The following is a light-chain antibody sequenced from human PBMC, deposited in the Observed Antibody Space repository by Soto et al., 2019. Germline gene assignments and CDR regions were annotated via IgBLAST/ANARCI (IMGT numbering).Light chain of an antibody. J-gene: IGLJ2*01. CDR3: SSYSSSTTHVV. CDR2: DVT. Sequence: QSVLTQPASVSGSPGRSVTISCTGTSTDVGDFNYVSWYQHLPGRAPKLIIYDVTNRPPGISYRFSASKSGRPASLTISGLQAEDEADYYCSSYSSSTTHVVFGGGTKLTVL. V-gene: IGLV2-14*03. CDR1: STDVGDFNY.